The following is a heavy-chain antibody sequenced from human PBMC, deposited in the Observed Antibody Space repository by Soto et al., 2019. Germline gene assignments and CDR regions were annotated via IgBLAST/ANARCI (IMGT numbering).Heavy chain of an antibody. Sequence: ASVKVSCKASGYTFTSYGISWVRQAPGQGLEWMGWISAYNGNTNYAQKLQGRVTMTTDTSTSTAYMELRSLRSDDTAVYYCARGGPYYDFWSGPRRYYYYMDVWGKGTTVTVSS. CDR2: ISAYNGNT. CDR1: GYTFTSYG. D-gene: IGHD3-3*01. CDR3: ARGGPYYDFWSGPRRYYYYMDV. J-gene: IGHJ6*03. V-gene: IGHV1-18*01.